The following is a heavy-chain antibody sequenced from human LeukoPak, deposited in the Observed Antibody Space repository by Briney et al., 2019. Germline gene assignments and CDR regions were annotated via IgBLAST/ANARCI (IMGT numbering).Heavy chain of an antibody. CDR1: GYTFSSYA. D-gene: IGHD3-10*01. Sequence: GASVKVSCKASGYTFSSYAISWVRQAPGQGLEWMGGIIPIFGTANYAQKFQGRVTITADESTSTAYMELSSLRSEDTAVYYCARDHYYGSSPSDYWGQGTLVTVSS. CDR3: ARDHYYGSSPSDY. V-gene: IGHV1-69*13. CDR2: IIPIFGTA. J-gene: IGHJ4*02.